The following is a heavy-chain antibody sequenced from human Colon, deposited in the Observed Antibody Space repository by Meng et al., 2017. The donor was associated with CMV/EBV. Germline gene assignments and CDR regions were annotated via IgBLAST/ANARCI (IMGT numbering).Heavy chain of an antibody. D-gene: IGHD6-13*01. CDR1: GGSVSSGSYY. Sequence: SEILSLTCTVSGGSVSSGSYYWSWIRQPPGKGLEWIGYIYYSGSTNYNPSLKSRVTISVDTSKNQFSLKLSSVTAADTAVYYCARDGYTPFDIWGQGTMVTVSS. V-gene: IGHV4-61*01. CDR2: IYYSGST. J-gene: IGHJ3*02. CDR3: ARDGYTPFDI.